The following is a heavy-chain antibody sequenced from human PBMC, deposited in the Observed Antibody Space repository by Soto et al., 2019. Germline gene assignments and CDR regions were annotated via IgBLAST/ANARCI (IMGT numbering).Heavy chain of an antibody. CDR2: IKSKTDGGTT. Sequence: EVQLVESGGGLVKPGGSLRLSCAASGFTFSNAWMSWVRQAPGKGLEWVGRIKSKTDGGTTDYAAPVKGRFTISRDDSKNTLYLQMNSLKTEDTAVYYCTTAGLRYYYYYYMDVWDKGTTVTVSS. CDR3: TTAGLRYYYYYYMDV. CDR1: GFTFSNAW. J-gene: IGHJ6*03. D-gene: IGHD5-12*01. V-gene: IGHV3-15*01.